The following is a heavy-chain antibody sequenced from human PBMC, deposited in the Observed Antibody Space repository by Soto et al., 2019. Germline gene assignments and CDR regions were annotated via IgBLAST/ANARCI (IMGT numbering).Heavy chain of an antibody. J-gene: IGHJ5*02. CDR2: ISYDGSNK. D-gene: IGHD3-22*01. Sequence: PGGSLTLSCAASGFTFSSYALHWVRQAPGKGLEWVAVISYDGSNKYYADAVMGRFTISRDNSKNTLYLQMNSLRAEDTAVYYCARDLYYYDSSGYPEYFNWFDPWGQGTLVTVSS. CDR3: ARDLYYYDSSGYPEYFNWFDP. V-gene: IGHV3-30-3*01. CDR1: GFTFSSYA.